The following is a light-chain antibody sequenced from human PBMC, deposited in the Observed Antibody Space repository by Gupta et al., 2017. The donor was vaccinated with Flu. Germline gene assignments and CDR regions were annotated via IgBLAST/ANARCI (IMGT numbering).Light chain of an antibody. J-gene: IGLJ2*01. CDR2: HND. CDR1: TSNIGPYP. V-gene: IGLV1-44*01. CDR3: AAWADSLNAVV. Sequence: GQRVTIFCSGSTSNIGPYPVNWYQQFPGTAPTFLMSHNDQRPSGVPDRFSGSKSGTSASLAISGLQSDAEAAYYCAAWADSLNAVVFGGGTKL.